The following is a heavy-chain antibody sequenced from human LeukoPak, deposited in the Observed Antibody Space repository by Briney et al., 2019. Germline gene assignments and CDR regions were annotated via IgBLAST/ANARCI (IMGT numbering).Heavy chain of an antibody. CDR2: ISGSGGST. J-gene: IGHJ6*02. D-gene: IGHD3-22*01. CDR1: GFTFSSYA. Sequence: PGGSLRLSCAASGFTFSSYAMSWVRQAPGKGLEWVSAISGSGGSTYYADSVKGRFTISRDNSKNTLYLQMNSLRAEDTAVYYCAKGQGNWITMIVVEYYYYGMDVWGQGTTVTVSS. CDR3: AKGQGNWITMIVVEYYYYGMDV. V-gene: IGHV3-23*01.